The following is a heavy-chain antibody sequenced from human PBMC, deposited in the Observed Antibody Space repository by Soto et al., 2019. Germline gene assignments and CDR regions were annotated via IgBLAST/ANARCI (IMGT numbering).Heavy chain of an antibody. CDR2: ISSSSTI. Sequence: LRLSCAASGFTFSTYSMNWVRQAPGKGLEWVSSISSSSTIYYADSVKGRFTISRDNVQNSLYLQMHSLRAEDTAVYYCARERGSGWTFDYWGQGTLVTVAS. CDR1: GFTFSTYS. CDR3: ARERGSGWTFDY. V-gene: IGHV3-48*01. D-gene: IGHD6-19*01. J-gene: IGHJ4*02.